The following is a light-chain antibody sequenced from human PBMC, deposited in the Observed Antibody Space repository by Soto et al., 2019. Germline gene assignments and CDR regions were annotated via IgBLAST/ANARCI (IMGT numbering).Light chain of an antibody. CDR1: SSDVGSYTY. CDR2: EVN. Sequence: QSVLTQPASVXXSPRQSITISCTGASSDVGSYTYVSWYQQHPGKAPKLMIYEVNNRPSGVSNRFSGSKSGNTASLTISGLQAEDEADYYCSSYTSSSTLYVFGTGTKLTVL. J-gene: IGLJ1*01. V-gene: IGLV2-14*01. CDR3: SSYTSSSTLYV.